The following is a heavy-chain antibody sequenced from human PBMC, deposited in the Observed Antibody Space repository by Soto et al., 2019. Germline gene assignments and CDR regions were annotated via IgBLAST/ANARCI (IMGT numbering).Heavy chain of an antibody. CDR3: ARLTGTTSADY. J-gene: IGHJ4*02. CDR1: GYTFTSYA. CDR2: INAGNGNT. Sequence: ASVKVSCKASGYTFTSYAMHWVRQAPGQRLEWMGWINAGNGNTKYSQKFQGRVTMTRDTSTSTAYMELSSLRSDDTAVYYCARLTGTTSADYWGQGTLVTVSS. D-gene: IGHD1-7*01. V-gene: IGHV1-3*01.